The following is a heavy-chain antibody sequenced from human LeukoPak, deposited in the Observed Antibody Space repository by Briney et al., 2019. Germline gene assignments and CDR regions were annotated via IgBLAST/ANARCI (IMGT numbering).Heavy chain of an antibody. CDR1: GFTYSNVW. CDR3: PTGIDHEGGY. Sequence: VGSLRLSCAASGFTYSNVWMNWVRQAPGKGLEWVGRIKTNAEGGTLDYTAPVKVRFTISRADSKNTLYLQMDSLEVEDTGMYYCPTGIDHEGGYWGQGTLVTVSS. CDR2: IKTNAEGGTL. J-gene: IGHJ4*02. D-gene: IGHD3-3*02. V-gene: IGHV3-15*07.